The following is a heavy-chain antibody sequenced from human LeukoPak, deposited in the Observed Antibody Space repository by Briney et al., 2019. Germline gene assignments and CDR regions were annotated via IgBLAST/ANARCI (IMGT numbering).Heavy chain of an antibody. J-gene: IGHJ2*01. CDR3: ARDADTTTRNWYFDL. V-gene: IGHV3-30*03. D-gene: IGHD3-16*01. CDR2: ISYDGTKK. Sequence: GRSLRLSCAPSGFTFRNYGIHWVRQAPGKGLEGVAAISYDGTKKFYSDSGEGRFTISRDNSMNTLYLQINSLRAEDTALYFCARDADTTTRNWYFDLWGRGTLLTVSS. CDR1: GFTFRNYG.